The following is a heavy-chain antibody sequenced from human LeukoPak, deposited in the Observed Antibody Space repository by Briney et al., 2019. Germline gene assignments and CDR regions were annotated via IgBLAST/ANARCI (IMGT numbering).Heavy chain of an antibody. CDR3: ARVSGSYYDGYYFDY. J-gene: IGHJ4*02. Sequence: SKTLSLTCAVSGYSISSGYYWGWIRQPPGKGLEWIGSIYHSGSTYYNPSLKSRVTISVDTSKNQFSLKLSSVTAADTAVYYCARVSGSYYDGYYFDYWGQGTLVTVSS. D-gene: IGHD1-26*01. V-gene: IGHV4-38-2*01. CDR2: IYHSGST. CDR1: GYSISSGYY.